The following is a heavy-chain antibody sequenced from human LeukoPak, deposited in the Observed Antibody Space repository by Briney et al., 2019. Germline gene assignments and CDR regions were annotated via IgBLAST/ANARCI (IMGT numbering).Heavy chain of an antibody. D-gene: IGHD1-26*01. CDR3: ARDGAQTLRLY. CDR1: GVTSNDYG. CDR2: ISSSSSYI. J-gene: IGHJ4*02. Sequence: RGSLRLSCAASGVTSNDYGISWVREAPGGGLGWVSSISSSSSYIYYADSVKGRFTISRGKAKNSLYLQMNSLRAEDTAVYYCARDGAQTLRLYWGQGALVTVSS. V-gene: IGHV3-21*01.